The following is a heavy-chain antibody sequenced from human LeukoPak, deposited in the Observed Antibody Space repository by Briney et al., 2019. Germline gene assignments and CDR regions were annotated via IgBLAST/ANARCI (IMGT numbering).Heavy chain of an antibody. Sequence: SVKVSCKASGGTFSSYAISWVRQAPGQGLEWMGGIIPIFGTANYAQKFQGRVTITADESTSTAYMELSSLRSEDTAVYYCATSSRGCSSTSCYGYFDYWGQGTLVTVSS. CDR1: GGTFSSYA. D-gene: IGHD2-2*01. CDR2: IIPIFGTA. J-gene: IGHJ4*02. CDR3: ATSSRGCSSTSCYGYFDY. V-gene: IGHV1-69*13.